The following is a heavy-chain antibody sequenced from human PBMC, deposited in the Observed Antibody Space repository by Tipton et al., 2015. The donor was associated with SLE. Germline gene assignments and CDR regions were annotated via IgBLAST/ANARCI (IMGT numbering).Heavy chain of an antibody. CDR1: GGSFSDYY. CDR2: INHSGST. Sequence: LRLSCAVYGGSFSDYYWSWIRQPPGKRLEWIGEINHSGSTNYNPSLKSRVTISVDTSKNQFSLKLISMTDADTAVYYCALLARSLDCWGQGTLVTVSS. CDR3: ALLARSLDC. D-gene: IGHD2-21*01. J-gene: IGHJ4*02. V-gene: IGHV4-34*01.